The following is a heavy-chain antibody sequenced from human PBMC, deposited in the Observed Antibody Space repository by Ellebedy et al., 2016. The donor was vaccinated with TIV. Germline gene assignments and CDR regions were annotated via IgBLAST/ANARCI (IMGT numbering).Heavy chain of an antibody. D-gene: IGHD2-21*02. Sequence: GGSLRLSCVVSGFSFSDHYVNWIRQTPGKGLEWLSYISGSSGDTNYADSVRGRFTISRDNAKNSLYLQMNSLRAEDTAVYYCVRTARIADYWGQGTLVTVSS. CDR3: VRTARIADY. CDR2: ISGSSGDT. J-gene: IGHJ4*02. V-gene: IGHV3-11*06. CDR1: GFSFSDHY.